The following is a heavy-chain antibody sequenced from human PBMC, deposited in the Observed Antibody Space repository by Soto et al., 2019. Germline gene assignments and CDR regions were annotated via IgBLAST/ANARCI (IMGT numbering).Heavy chain of an antibody. CDR1: SGSITSSNW. J-gene: IGHJ4*02. CDR2: VSHSGNT. D-gene: IGHD5-12*01. CDR3: ARNRYGGYDFDY. Sequence: QVQLQESGPGLVKPSGTLSLTCAVSSGSITSSNWWSWVRQPPGKGLEWIGEVSHSGNTNYIPSLKSRVTISVDKSRNQSSHRLTSFTAPDTAVYYCARNRYGGYDFDYWGQGTLVTVSS. V-gene: IGHV4-4*02.